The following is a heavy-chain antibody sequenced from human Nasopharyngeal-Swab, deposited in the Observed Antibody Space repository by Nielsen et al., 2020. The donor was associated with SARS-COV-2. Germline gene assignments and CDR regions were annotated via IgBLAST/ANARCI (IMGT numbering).Heavy chain of an antibody. D-gene: IGHD3-22*01. V-gene: IGHV1-69*13. Sequence: SVKVSCKASGGTFSSYAISWVRQAPGQGLEWMGGIIPIFGTANYAQKFQGRVTITADESTSTAYMELSSLRSEDTAVYYCARPYYYDSSGYLVASDIWGQGTMVTVSS. CDR1: GGTFSSYA. CDR2: IIPIFGTA. CDR3: ARPYYYDSSGYLVASDI. J-gene: IGHJ3*02.